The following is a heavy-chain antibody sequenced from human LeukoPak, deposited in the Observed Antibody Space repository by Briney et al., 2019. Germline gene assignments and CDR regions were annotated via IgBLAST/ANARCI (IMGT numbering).Heavy chain of an antibody. D-gene: IGHD4-17*01. CDR1: GYTFTSYG. CDR2: INPNSGGT. V-gene: IGHV1-2*02. J-gene: IGHJ4*02. CDR3: ARWHGDYGLYYSDY. Sequence: GASVKVSCKASGYTFTSYGISWVRQAPGQGLEWMGWINPNSGGTNYAQKFQGRVTMTRDTSISTAYMELSRLRSDDTAVYYCARWHGDYGLYYSDYWGQGTLVTVSS.